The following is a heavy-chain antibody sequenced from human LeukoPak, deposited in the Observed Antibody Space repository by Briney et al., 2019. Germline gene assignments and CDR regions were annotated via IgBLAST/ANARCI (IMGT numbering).Heavy chain of an antibody. D-gene: IGHD6-6*01. CDR2: IYYSGST. Sequence: SGTLSLTCTVSGGSISSYYWSWIRQPPGKGLEWIGYIYYSGSTNYNPSLKSRVTISVDTSKNQFSLKLSSVTAADTAVYYCARDQLVQGPYYYGMDVWGQGTTVTVCS. V-gene: IGHV4-59*01. J-gene: IGHJ6*02. CDR1: GGSISSYY. CDR3: ARDQLVQGPYYYGMDV.